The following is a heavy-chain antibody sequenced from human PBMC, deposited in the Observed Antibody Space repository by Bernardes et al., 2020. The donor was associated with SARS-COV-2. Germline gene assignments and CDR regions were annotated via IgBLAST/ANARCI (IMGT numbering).Heavy chain of an antibody. CDR3: ARRYSGYDMFNWFDS. J-gene: IGHJ5*01. CDR1: GASISSNNYY. Sequence: SDTLSLTCAVSGASISSNNYYWAWLRQSPGKGLEWIGTIYYTKTIYYNPSLKSRVTISVDTSKNQLSLSLSSVTAADTAVYYCARRYSGYDMFNWFDSWGQGAQITVSS. D-gene: IGHD5-12*01. V-gene: IGHV4-39*01. CDR2: IYYTKTI.